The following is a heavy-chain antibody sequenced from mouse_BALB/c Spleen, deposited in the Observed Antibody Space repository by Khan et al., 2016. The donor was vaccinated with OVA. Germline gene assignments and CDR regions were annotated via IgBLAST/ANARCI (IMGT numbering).Heavy chain of an antibody. D-gene: IGHD1-1*01. V-gene: IGHV1-80*01. Sequence: QVQLQQPGAELVRPGSSVKISFKASGYTFSSSWMNWVKQRPGQGLEWIGQIFPGNDDADYNGKFKGQATLTPDKSSRTAYMQLTSLTSEDSAVYFCARYLGSRLAYWGQGTLVTVSA. CDR1: GYTFSSSW. J-gene: IGHJ3*01. CDR3: ARYLGSRLAY. CDR2: IFPGNDDA.